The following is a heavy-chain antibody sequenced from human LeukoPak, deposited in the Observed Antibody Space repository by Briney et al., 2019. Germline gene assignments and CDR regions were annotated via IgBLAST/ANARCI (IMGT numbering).Heavy chain of an antibody. J-gene: IGHJ4*02. V-gene: IGHV1-46*01. CDR3: ARVRGGVRGVVWDL. CDR2: INPSGGAT. Sequence: ASVKVSCKASGYTFTTYYLHWVRQAPGQGLDWMGIINPSGGATSYAQKFQGRVTLTRDTSTSTVYMELSSPKSEDTGVYYCARVRGGVRGVVWDLWGQGTLVTVSS. D-gene: IGHD3-10*01. CDR1: GYTFTTYY.